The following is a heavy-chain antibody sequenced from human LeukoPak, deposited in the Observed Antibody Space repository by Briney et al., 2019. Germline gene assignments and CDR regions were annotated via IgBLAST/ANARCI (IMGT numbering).Heavy chain of an antibody. V-gene: IGHV1-18*01. CDR2: ISAYNGNT. CDR3: AREARIVGATYLDY. CDR1: GYTFTSYG. D-gene: IGHD1-26*01. J-gene: IGHJ4*02. Sequence: ASVKVSCKASGYTFTSYGISWVRQAPGQGLEWMGWISAYNGNTNYAQKLQGRVTITTDTSTSTAYMELRSLRSDDTAVYYCAREARIVGATYLDYWGQGTLVTVSS.